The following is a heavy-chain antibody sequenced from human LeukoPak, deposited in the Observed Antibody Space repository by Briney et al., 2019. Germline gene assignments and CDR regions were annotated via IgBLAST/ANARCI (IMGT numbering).Heavy chain of an antibody. CDR3: ARGTGGYQLLLYY. Sequence: SETLSLTCAVYGGSFSGYYWSWIRQPPGKGLEWIGGINHSGSTDYNPSLKSRVTISVDTSKNQSSLKLSSVTAADTAVYYCARGTGGYQLLLYYWGQGTLVTVSS. J-gene: IGHJ4*02. D-gene: IGHD2-2*01. CDR1: GGSFSGYY. V-gene: IGHV4-34*01. CDR2: INHSGST.